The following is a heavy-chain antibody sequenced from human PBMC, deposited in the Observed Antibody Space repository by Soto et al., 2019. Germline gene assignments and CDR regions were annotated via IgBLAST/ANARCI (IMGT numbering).Heavy chain of an antibody. CDR1: GFTFSNAW. J-gene: IGHJ4*02. V-gene: IGHV3-15*01. D-gene: IGHD3-10*01. CDR3: KPDGSGSYD. Sequence: EVQLVESGGGLVKPGGSLRLCCSASGFTFSNAWMSWVRHAPGKGLEWVGRIKSKTDGGTTDYAATVKGRFTISRDDSKNTLYLQMNSLKTEDTAVYYCKPDGSGSYDWGQGTLVTVSS. CDR2: IKSKTDGGTT.